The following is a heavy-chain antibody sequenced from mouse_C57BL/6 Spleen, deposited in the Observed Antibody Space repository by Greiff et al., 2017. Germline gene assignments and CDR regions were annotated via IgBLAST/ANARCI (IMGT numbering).Heavy chain of an antibody. D-gene: IGHD1-1*01. CDR1: GYTFTSYW. CDR3: ARRGVVNYFDY. Sequence: QVHVKQPGAELVKPGASVKLSCKASGYTFTSYWMHWVKQRPGQGLEWIGMIHPNSGSTNYNEKFKSKATLTVDKSSSTAYMQLSSLTSEDSAVYYCARRGVVNYFDYWGQGTTLTVSS. CDR2: IHPNSGST. V-gene: IGHV1-64*01. J-gene: IGHJ2*01.